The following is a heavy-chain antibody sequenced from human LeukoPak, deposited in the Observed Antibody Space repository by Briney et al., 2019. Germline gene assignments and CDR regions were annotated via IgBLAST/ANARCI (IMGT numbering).Heavy chain of an antibody. Sequence: GGSLRLSCAASGFTFSSYSMNWVRQAPGKGLEWVSSISSSSSYIYYADSVKGRFTISRDNAKNSLYPQMNSLRAEDTAVYYCASDYYDSSGYYFPFGYWGQGTLVTVSS. J-gene: IGHJ4*02. CDR3: ASDYYDSSGYYFPFGY. CDR1: GFTFSSYS. D-gene: IGHD3-22*01. CDR2: ISSSSSYI. V-gene: IGHV3-21*01.